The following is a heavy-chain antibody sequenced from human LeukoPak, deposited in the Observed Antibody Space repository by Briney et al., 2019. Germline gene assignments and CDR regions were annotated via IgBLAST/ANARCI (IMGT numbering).Heavy chain of an antibody. J-gene: IGHJ3*02. CDR3: ARDPRESYDYVWGSYRPDAFDI. Sequence: SETLSLTCTVSGGSISSGDYYWSWIRQPPGKGLEWIGFIYYSGGTYYNPSLKSRITISLDTSKNQFSLKLSSVTAADTAVYYCARDPRESYDYVWGSYRPDAFDIWGQGTMVTVSS. D-gene: IGHD3-16*02. CDR1: GGSISSGDYY. CDR2: IYYSGGT. V-gene: IGHV4-30-4*01.